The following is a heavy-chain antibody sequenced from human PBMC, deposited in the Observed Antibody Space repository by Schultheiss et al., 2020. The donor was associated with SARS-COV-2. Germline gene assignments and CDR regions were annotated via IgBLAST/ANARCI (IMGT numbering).Heavy chain of an antibody. D-gene: IGHD1-26*01. CDR3: MRDSFVNSGYHYYGMDV. J-gene: IGHJ6*02. CDR2: INVDGSDT. Sequence: GGSLRLSCAASGFSLSSYWMHWVRQDPGKGLVWVSRINVDGSDTRYADSVKGRFTISKDNAKNTLYLQMHTLRVEDTAVYYCMRDSFVNSGYHYYGMDVWGQGTTVTVSS. V-gene: IGHV3-74*01. CDR1: GFSLSSYW.